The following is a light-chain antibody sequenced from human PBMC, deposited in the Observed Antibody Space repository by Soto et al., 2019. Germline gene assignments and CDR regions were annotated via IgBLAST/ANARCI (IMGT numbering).Light chain of an antibody. CDR2: AVS. CDR3: SSYAGNYIYV. V-gene: IGLV2-11*01. J-gene: IGLJ1*01. CDR1: SSYIGPYDH. Sequence: QSVLTQPRSVSGSPGQSVTISRTRTSSYIGPYDHVAWYQQHPGKAPKLIIFAVSKRPSGVPDRFSGSKSGNTASLTISGLQAEDEADYYCSSYAGNYIYVFATGTKLTVL.